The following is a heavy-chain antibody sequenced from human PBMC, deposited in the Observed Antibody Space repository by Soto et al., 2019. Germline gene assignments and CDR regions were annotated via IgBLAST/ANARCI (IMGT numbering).Heavy chain of an antibody. CDR2: IYYSGST. CDR3: ARAHYGDYGYGMDV. Sequence: SETLSLTCTVSGGSISSTSYYWGWIRQPPGKGLEWIGSIYYSGSTYYNPSLKSRVTISVDTSKNQFSLKLSSVTAADTAVYYCARAHYGDYGYGMDVWGQGTTVTVAS. D-gene: IGHD4-17*01. J-gene: IGHJ6*02. CDR1: GGSISSTSYY. V-gene: IGHV4-39*07.